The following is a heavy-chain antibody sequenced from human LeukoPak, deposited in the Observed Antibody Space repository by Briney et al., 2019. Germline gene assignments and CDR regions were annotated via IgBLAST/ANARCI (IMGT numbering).Heavy chain of an antibody. CDR3: AKDGMTTVDDYYYYYYMDV. V-gene: IGHV3-7*03. CDR1: GFTFSSYW. D-gene: IGHD4-11*01. Sequence: GGSLRLSCAASGFTFSSYWMSWVRHAPGKGLEWVANIKQDGSAKFYVDSVKGRFTISRDNSKNTLYLQMNSLRAEDTAVYYCAKDGMTTVDDYYYYYYMDVWGKGTTVTVSS. CDR2: IKQDGSAK. J-gene: IGHJ6*03.